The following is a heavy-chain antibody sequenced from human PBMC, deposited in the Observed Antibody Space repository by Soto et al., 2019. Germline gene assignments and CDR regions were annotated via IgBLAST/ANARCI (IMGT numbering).Heavy chain of an antibody. CDR2: INAGNGNT. CDR3: ARDGELPHFDY. J-gene: IGHJ4*02. D-gene: IGHD1-26*01. Sequence: ASVKVSCKTSGYTFTSYAMHWVRQSPGQRLEWMGWINAGNGNTKYSQKFQGRVTITRDTSASTAYMELSSLRSEDTAVYYCARDGELPHFDYWGQGTLATVSS. V-gene: IGHV1-3*01. CDR1: GYTFTSYA.